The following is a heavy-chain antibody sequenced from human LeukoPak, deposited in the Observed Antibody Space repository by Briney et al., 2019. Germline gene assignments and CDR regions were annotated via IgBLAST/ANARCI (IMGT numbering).Heavy chain of an antibody. CDR2: IHAADGST. Sequence: ASVKVSCKTSGFTFTTYTMHWVRQAPGQRLEWMGWIHAADGSTKVSQKFQDRVTITRDTSASTLYMELSSLRSEDAAVYYCARERTAGYGKARFDYWGQGTLVTVSS. CDR3: ARERTAGYGKARFDY. J-gene: IGHJ4*02. CDR1: GFTFTTYT. D-gene: IGHD5-18*01. V-gene: IGHV1-3*01.